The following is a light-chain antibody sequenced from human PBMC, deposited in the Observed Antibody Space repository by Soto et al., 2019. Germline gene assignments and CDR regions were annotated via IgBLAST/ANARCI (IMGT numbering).Light chain of an antibody. V-gene: IGKV1-5*01. CDR2: GAS. CDR1: QSISTW. Sequence: DIQMPQSPSTLSASVGDRVTITCRASQSISTWLAWYQQKPGGAPKLLIFGASTLESGVPSRFSGSGSGTDFTLTVSSLQVEDFATYYCQQTDTIPRTFGQGTKVDIK. J-gene: IGKJ1*01. CDR3: QQTDTIPRT.